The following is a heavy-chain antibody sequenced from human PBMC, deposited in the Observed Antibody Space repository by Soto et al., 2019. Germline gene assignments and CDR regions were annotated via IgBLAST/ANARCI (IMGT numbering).Heavy chain of an antibody. Sequence: GGSLRLSCAASGFTFSSYGMHWVRQAPGKGLEWVAVISYDGSNKYYADSVKGRFTISRDNSKNTLYLQMNSLRAEDTAVYYCAKSAYSSSSVYYYYGMDVWGQGTTVTVSS. CDR1: GFTFSSYG. CDR2: ISYDGSNK. J-gene: IGHJ6*02. CDR3: AKSAYSSSSVYYYYGMDV. D-gene: IGHD6-6*01. V-gene: IGHV3-30*18.